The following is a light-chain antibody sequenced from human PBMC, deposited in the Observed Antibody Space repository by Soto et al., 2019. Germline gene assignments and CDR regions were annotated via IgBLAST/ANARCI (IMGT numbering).Light chain of an antibody. CDR2: EVN. CDR3: SSYAGSSNV. J-gene: IGLJ1*01. V-gene: IGLV2-8*01. CDR1: SSDVGGYNY. Sequence: QSGLTQPPSASGSPGQSVSITYTGTSSDVGGYNYVSWYQQLPGKAPKLMIYEVNKRPSGVPDRFSGSKSGNTASLTVSGLQAEDEADYYCSSYAGSSNVFGTGTKVTVL.